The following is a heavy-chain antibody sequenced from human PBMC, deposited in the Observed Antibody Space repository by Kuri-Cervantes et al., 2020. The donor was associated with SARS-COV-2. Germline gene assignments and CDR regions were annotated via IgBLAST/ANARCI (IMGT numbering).Heavy chain of an antibody. D-gene: IGHD2/OR15-2a*01. J-gene: IGHJ5*02. Sequence: SETLSLTCAVYGGSFSSYYWGWIRQPPGKGLEWIGSIYYSGSTYYNPSLKSRVTISVDTSKNQFSLKLSSVTAADTAVYYCASFSTRGDPWGQGTLVTVSS. V-gene: IGHV4-39*01. CDR1: GGSFSSYY. CDR3: ASFSTRGDP. CDR2: IYYSGST.